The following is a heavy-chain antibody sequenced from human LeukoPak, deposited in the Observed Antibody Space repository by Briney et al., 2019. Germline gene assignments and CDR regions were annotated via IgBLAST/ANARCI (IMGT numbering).Heavy chain of an antibody. V-gene: IGHV3-7*03. Sequence: TGGSLRLPCAASGFTFSSYWMSWVRQAPGKGLEWVANIKQDGSERYYVDSVKGRFTISRDNAKNSLYLQMNSLRAEDTAVYYCARDPYSSGLLTFDIWGHGTMVTVSS. D-gene: IGHD6-19*01. CDR1: GFTFSSYW. CDR2: IKQDGSER. J-gene: IGHJ3*02. CDR3: ARDPYSSGLLTFDI.